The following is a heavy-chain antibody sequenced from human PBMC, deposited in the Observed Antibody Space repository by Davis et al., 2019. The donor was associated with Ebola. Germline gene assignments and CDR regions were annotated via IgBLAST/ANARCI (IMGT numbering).Heavy chain of an antibody. CDR2: ISNNGGIT. Sequence: GGSLRLSCSASGFTFSSYAMHWVRQAPGKGLEYVSAISNNGGITYYADSVKGRFTISRDNSKNTLYLQMSSLRAEDTAVYYCVKTQFLKWSYGMDVWGQGTTVTVSS. CDR3: VKTQFLKWSYGMDV. CDR1: GFTFSSYA. J-gene: IGHJ6*02. V-gene: IGHV3-64D*06. D-gene: IGHD3-3*01.